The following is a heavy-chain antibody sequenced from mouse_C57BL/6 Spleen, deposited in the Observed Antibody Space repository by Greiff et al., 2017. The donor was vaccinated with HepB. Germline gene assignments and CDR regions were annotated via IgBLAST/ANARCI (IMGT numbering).Heavy chain of an antibody. Sequence: EVHLVESGPGLVKPSQSLSLTCSVTGYSITSGYYWNWIRQFPGNKLEWMGYISYDGSNNYNPSLKNRISITRDTSKNQFFLKLNSVTTEDTATYYCARDGSSWAMDYWGQGTSVTVSS. CDR1: GYSITSGYY. CDR2: ISYDGSN. V-gene: IGHV3-6*01. D-gene: IGHD1-1*01. J-gene: IGHJ4*01. CDR3: ARDGSSWAMDY.